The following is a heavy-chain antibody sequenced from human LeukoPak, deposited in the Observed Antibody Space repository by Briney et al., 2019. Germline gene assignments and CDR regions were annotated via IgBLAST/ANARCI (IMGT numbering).Heavy chain of an antibody. CDR1: GFTVSTNN. CDR3: ARRRYFDY. Sequence: GGSLRLSCAASGFTVSTNNYMYWVRQAPGKGLEYVSAISSNGGSTYYANSVKGRFTISRDNSKSTLYLQMGSLRAEDMAVYYCARRRYFDYWGQGTLVTVSS. CDR2: ISSNGGST. V-gene: IGHV3-64*01. J-gene: IGHJ4*02.